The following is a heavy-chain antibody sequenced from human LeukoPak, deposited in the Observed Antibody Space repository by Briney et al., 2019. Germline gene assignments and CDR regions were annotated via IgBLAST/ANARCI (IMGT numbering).Heavy chain of an antibody. V-gene: IGHV1-18*01. D-gene: IGHD6-13*01. J-gene: IGHJ5*02. CDR1: GYTFTSYG. CDR2: ISTYSGST. CDR3: ARDFDSSSLFDP. Sequence: ASVNVSCKASGYTFTSYGISWVRQAPGQGLEWMGWISTYSGSTKYPQSVQDRVTMTRDTSTSTAYLELRSLRSDDTAIYYCARDFDSSSLFDPWGQGTLVTVSS.